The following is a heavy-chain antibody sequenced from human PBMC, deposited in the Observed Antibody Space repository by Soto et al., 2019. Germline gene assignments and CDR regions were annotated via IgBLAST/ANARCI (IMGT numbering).Heavy chain of an antibody. D-gene: IGHD2-21*01. CDR1: GFSFRDFS. J-gene: IGHJ3*02. CDR2: IDRSDSTI. Sequence: GGSLRLSCAASGFSFRDFSMSWVRQAPGKGLEWVSFIDRSDSTIYYSDSVKGRFTISRDNAKNTLYLQMNSLRAEDTAVYYCARGGDWSHDAFDIWGPGTMVTVSS. CDR3: ARGGDWSHDAFDI. V-gene: IGHV3-11*01.